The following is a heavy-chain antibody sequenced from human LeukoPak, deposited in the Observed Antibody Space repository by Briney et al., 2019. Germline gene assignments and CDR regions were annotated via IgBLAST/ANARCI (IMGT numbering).Heavy chain of an antibody. CDR2: ISGSGGST. D-gene: IGHD4-17*01. Sequence: GGSLRLSCAASGFTFSSYAMSWVRQAPGKGLEWVSTISGSGGSTYYADSVKGRFTISRDNSKNTLYLQMNSLRAEDTAVYYCAKGGVHGDYGDWGQGTLVTVSS. CDR3: AKGGVHGDYGD. J-gene: IGHJ4*02. CDR1: GFTFSSYA. V-gene: IGHV3-23*01.